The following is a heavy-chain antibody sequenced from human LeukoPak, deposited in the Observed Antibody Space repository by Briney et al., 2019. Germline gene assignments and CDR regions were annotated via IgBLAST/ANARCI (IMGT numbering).Heavy chain of an antibody. D-gene: IGHD5-18*01. CDR1: GGSISSGSYY. Sequence: PSQTLSLTCTVSGGSISSGSYYWSWIRQPAGKGLEWIGRIYTSGSTNYNPSLKSRVTISVDTSKNQFSLKLSSVTAADTAVYYCAREGGLRGYSYGFLDYWGQGTLVTVSS. CDR3: AREGGLRGYSYGFLDY. J-gene: IGHJ4*02. V-gene: IGHV4-61*02. CDR2: IYTSGST.